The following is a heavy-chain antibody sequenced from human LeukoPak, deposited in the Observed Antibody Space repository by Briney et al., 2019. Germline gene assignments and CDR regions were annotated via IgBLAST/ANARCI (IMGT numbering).Heavy chain of an antibody. Sequence: AETLSLTCTVSGVSISSYYWSWIRQPPGKGLEWIGYIYYSGSTNYNPSLKSRVTISVDTSKNQFSLKLSSVTAADTAVYYCARHISTTGTSEFDSWGRGTLVTVSS. D-gene: IGHD1-1*01. CDR1: GVSISSYY. CDR3: ARHISTTGTSEFDS. V-gene: IGHV4-59*01. J-gene: IGHJ4*02. CDR2: IYYSGST.